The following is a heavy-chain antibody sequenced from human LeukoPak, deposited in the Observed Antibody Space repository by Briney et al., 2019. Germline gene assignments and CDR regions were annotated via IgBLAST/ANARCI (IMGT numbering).Heavy chain of an antibody. Sequence: ASVKVSCKVSGYTLTELSMHWVRQAPGKGREWMGGFDPEDGETIYAQKFQGRVTMTEDTSTDTAYMELSSLRSEDTAVYYCATSNYYDSSGYYPFDYWGQGTLVTVSS. CDR1: GYTLTELS. CDR2: FDPEDGET. CDR3: ATSNYYDSSGYYPFDY. V-gene: IGHV1-24*01. D-gene: IGHD3-22*01. J-gene: IGHJ4*02.